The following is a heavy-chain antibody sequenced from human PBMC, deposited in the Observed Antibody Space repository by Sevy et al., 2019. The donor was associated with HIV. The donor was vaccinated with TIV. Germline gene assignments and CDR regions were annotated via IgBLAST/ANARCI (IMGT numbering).Heavy chain of an antibody. D-gene: IGHD3-3*01. J-gene: IGHJ4*02. Sequence: GESLKISCSASGFNFSTYAMHWVRQTPGKGLEWVATIKQDQSEKYYVDSVKGRFAISRDSAKKSVSLQMNGLRAEDTALYFCAREVGGFNWRPYYFDSWGQGTLVTVSS. CDR3: AREVGGFNWRPYYFDS. CDR1: GFNFSTYA. V-gene: IGHV3-7*01. CDR2: IKQDQSEK.